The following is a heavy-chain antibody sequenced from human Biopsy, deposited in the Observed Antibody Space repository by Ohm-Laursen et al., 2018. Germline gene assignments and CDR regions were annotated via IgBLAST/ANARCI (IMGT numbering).Heavy chain of an antibody. CDR2: IFTSGST. CDR3: AKGYTDYSDSSGFSYYFRY. V-gene: IGHV4-4*07. D-gene: IGHD3-22*01. J-gene: IGHJ4*02. Sequence: SQTLSLTCAVSGASISDYYCVWIRQLAGKGLEWIGLIFTSGSTTYNPSLRSRVTMSVDTSKNQFTLNLSSVTAADTAMYYCAKGYTDYSDSSGFSYYFRYWGQGTLVTVSS. CDR1: GASISDYY.